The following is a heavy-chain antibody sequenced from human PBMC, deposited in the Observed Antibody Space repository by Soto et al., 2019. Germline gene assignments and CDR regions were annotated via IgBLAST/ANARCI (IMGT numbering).Heavy chain of an antibody. CDR3: ARGQYYDFWSGYRLNWFDP. D-gene: IGHD3-3*01. CDR1: GYTLTELS. J-gene: IGHJ5*02. V-gene: IGHV1-24*01. CDR2: FDPEDGET. Sequence: ASVKVSCKVSGYTLTELSMHWVRQAPGKGLEWMGGFDPEDGETIYAQKFQGRVTMTEDTSTDTAYMELRSLRSDDTAVYYCARGQYYDFWSGYRLNWFDPWGQGTLVTVSS.